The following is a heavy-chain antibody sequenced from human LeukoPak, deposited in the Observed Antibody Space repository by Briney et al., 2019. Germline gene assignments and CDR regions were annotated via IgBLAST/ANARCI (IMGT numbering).Heavy chain of an antibody. D-gene: IGHD2-15*01. CDR3: AKAQGGSCYYPLDY. CDR2: ISGSGGST. CDR1: GFTFSSYT. Sequence: GGSLRLSCAASGFTFSSYTMSWVRQAPGKGLEWVSAISGSGGSTYYADSVKGRFTISRDNSKNTLYLQMNSLRAEDTAVYYCAKAQGGSCYYPLDYWGQGTLVTVSS. V-gene: IGHV3-23*01. J-gene: IGHJ4*02.